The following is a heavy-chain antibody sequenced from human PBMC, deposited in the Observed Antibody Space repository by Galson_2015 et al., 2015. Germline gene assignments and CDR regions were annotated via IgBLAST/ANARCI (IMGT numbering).Heavy chain of an antibody. V-gene: IGHV1-69*13. CDR2: IIPIFGTA. J-gene: IGHJ4*02. CDR1: GGTFSSYA. Sequence: SVKVSCKASGGTFSSYAISWVRQAPGQGLEWMGGIIPIFGTANYAQKFQGRVTITADESTSTAYMELSSLRSEDTAVYYCARGGQDYDFWSGYYMDFDYWGQGTLVTVSS. D-gene: IGHD3-3*01. CDR3: ARGGQDYDFWSGYYMDFDY.